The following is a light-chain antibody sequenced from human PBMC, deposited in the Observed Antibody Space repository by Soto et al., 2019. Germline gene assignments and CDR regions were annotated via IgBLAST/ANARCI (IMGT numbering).Light chain of an antibody. CDR3: QQYNNWPALT. CDR2: GAS. V-gene: IGKV3-15*01. J-gene: IGKJ4*01. CDR1: QSVSSN. Sequence: EIVMTQSPATLSVSPGERATLSCRASQSVSSNLAWYQQKPGQAPRLLIYGASTRATGIPARFSGSGSGTEFTLTISSLQSEDFAVYYCQQYNNWPALTLGGGTTVDIK.